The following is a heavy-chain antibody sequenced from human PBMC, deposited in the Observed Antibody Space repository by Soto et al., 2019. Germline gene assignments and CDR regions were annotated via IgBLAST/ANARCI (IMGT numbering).Heavy chain of an antibody. V-gene: IGHV1-69*12. Sequence: QVQLVQSGAEVKKPGSSVKVSCKASGGTFSSYAISWVRQAPGQGLEWMGGIISIFSTADYAQKFQGRVTITADESTSTAYMELSTLRSEDTAVYYCASPPPHYYYYGMDVWGQGTTVTVSS. CDR2: IISIFSTA. CDR1: GGTFSSYA. CDR3: ASPPPHYYYYGMDV. J-gene: IGHJ6*02.